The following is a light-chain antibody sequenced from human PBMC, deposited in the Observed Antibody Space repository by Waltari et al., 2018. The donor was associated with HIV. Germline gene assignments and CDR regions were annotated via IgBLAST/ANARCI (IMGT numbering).Light chain of an antibody. CDR3: QQYYNTPYT. V-gene: IGKV4-1*01. CDR1: QSGLYRSSNKNS. J-gene: IGKJ2*01. Sequence: DIVMTQSPDSLTVSLGERATIDCKSSQSGLYRSSNKNSLAWYQQKPGQPPKLLIYWASTREPGVPDRFSGSGSGTVFTLTISSLQAEDVAVYYCQQYYNTPYTFGQGTKLEIK. CDR2: WAS.